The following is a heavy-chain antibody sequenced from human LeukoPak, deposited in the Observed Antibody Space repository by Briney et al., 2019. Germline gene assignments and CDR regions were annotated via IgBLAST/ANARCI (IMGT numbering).Heavy chain of an antibody. Sequence: GGSLRLSCAASGFTFSSYAMYWVRQAPGKGLEYVSAISSNGGSTYYANSVKGRFTISRDNSKNTLYLQMGSLRAEDMAVYYCARGDSIVGATKGFDYWGQGTLVTVSS. CDR3: ARGDSIVGATKGFDY. D-gene: IGHD1-26*01. CDR2: ISSNGGST. V-gene: IGHV3-64*01. CDR1: GFTFSSYA. J-gene: IGHJ4*02.